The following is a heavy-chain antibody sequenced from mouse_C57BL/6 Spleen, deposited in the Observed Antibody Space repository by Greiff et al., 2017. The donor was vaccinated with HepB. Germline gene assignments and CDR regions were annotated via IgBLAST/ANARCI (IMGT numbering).Heavy chain of an antibody. Sequence: QVQLQQPGAELVKPGASVKLSCKASGYTFTSYWMHWVKQRPGQGLEWIGMIHPNSGSTNYNEKFKSKATLTVDKSSSTAYMQLSSLTSEDSAVYYCARGGYYGSSTSLDYWGQGTTLTVSS. J-gene: IGHJ2*01. CDR3: ARGGYYGSSTSLDY. CDR1: GYTFTSYW. V-gene: IGHV1-64*01. D-gene: IGHD1-1*01. CDR2: IHPNSGST.